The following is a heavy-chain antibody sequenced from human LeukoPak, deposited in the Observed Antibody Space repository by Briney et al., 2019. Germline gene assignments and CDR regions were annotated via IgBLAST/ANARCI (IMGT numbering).Heavy chain of an antibody. D-gene: IGHD2-15*01. CDR1: GFTFSSYS. CDR2: ISSSSSYI. V-gene: IGHV3-21*01. J-gene: IGHJ4*02. CDR3: AREGVVVAAEIDY. Sequence: GGSLRLSCAASGFTFSSYSMNWVRQAPGKGLEWVSSISSSSSYIYYADSVKGRFTISRDNAKNSLYLQMNSLRAEDTAVYYCAREGVVVAAEIDYWGQGTLVTVSS.